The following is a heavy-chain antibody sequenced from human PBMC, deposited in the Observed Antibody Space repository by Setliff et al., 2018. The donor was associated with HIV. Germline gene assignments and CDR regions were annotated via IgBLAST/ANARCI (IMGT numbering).Heavy chain of an antibody. CDR2: IYNSGST. Sequence: SETLSLTCTVSGGSISSAGSLWTWIRQHPGTGLEWIGYIYNSGSTYYNPSLKSRVTISVDTSKNQSSLNLSSVTAADTAVYYCARSPVGTPEYYFDYWGQGTLVTVSS. V-gene: IGHV4-31*03. J-gene: IGHJ4*02. CDR3: ARSPVGTPEYYFDY. CDR1: GGSISSAGSL. D-gene: IGHD1-26*01.